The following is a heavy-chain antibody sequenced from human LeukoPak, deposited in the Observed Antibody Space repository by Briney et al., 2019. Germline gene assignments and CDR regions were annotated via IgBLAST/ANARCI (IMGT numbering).Heavy chain of an antibody. Sequence: GGSLRLSCAASGFTFGSYAMSWVCQAPGKGLEWVSAISGSGGSTYYADSVKGRFTISRDNSKNTLYLQMNSLRAEDTAVYYCAKYPRANYDSSGYYFVYWGQGTLVTVSS. V-gene: IGHV3-23*01. D-gene: IGHD3-22*01. CDR2: ISGSGGST. CDR1: GFTFGSYA. CDR3: AKYPRANYDSSGYYFVY. J-gene: IGHJ4*02.